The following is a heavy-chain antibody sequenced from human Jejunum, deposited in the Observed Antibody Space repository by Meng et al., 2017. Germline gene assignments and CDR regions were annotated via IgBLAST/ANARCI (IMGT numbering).Heavy chain of an antibody. CDR1: GDSISSTYYY. V-gene: IGHV4-39*01. CDR3: ARLDNNWYFDL. D-gene: IGHD2/OR15-2a*01. Sequence: QVQLQESGPGLVKPSETLALTCAVAGDSISSTYYYWDWVRQPPGKGLEWIGSIFYGRRASYNPSLKSRVIISVDTSKNQFSLKLSSVTAADTAVYYCARLDNNWYFDLWGRGTLVTVSS. CDR2: IFYGRRA. J-gene: IGHJ2*01.